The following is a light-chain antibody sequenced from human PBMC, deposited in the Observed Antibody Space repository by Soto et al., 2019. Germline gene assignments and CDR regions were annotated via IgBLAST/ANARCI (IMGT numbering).Light chain of an antibody. CDR2: GNS. J-gene: IGLJ1*01. CDR1: SSNIGAGYD. CDR3: QSYDSRLSAYV. V-gene: IGLV1-40*01. Sequence: QLVLTQPPSVSGAPGQRVTISCTGSSSNIGAGYDVHWYQQLPGTAPKLLIYGNSNRPSGVPDRFSGSKSGTSASLAITGLQAEDEADYYCQSYDSRLSAYVFGTGTKVTVL.